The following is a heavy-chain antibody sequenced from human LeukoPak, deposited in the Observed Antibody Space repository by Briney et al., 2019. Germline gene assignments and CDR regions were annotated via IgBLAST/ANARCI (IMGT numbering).Heavy chain of an antibody. Sequence: GGSLRLSCAASGFTFSSYWMHWVRQAPGKGLVWVSRINSDGSSTSYADSVKGRFTISRDNAKNTLYLQMNSLRAEDTAVYYCARVDSSGYYFSTRNFDYWGQGTLVTVSS. D-gene: IGHD3-22*01. CDR2: INSDGSST. CDR3: ARVDSSGYYFSTRNFDY. J-gene: IGHJ4*02. V-gene: IGHV3-74*01. CDR1: GFTFSSYW.